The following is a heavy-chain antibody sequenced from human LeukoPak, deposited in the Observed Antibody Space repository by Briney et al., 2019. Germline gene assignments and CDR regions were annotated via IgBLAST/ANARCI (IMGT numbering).Heavy chain of an antibody. J-gene: IGHJ4*02. CDR2: INPNSGDT. CDR3: ARDLIHDYGDGVDY. V-gene: IGHV1-2*06. Sequence: ASVKVSCKPSGYTFTGYYMLWVRQAPGQGLEWMGRINPNSGDTNYAQKFQGRVTMTRDTSISTAYMELSRLTSDDTAVYYCARDLIHDYGDGVDYWGQGTLVTVSS. D-gene: IGHD4-17*01. CDR1: GYTFTGYY.